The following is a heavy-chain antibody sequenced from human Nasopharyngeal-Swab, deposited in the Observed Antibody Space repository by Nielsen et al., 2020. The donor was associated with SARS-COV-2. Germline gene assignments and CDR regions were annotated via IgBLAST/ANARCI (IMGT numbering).Heavy chain of an antibody. D-gene: IGHD1-14*01. Sequence: SQTLSLTCTVSGGSINSSYWSWIRQPPGKGLEWIGYIYHTGGTNYNPSLQSRLTISVDPPKNQFSLRLNSVSAADTAVYYCARGRIGDYKYYGLDVWGQGTTVTVSS. CDR1: GGSINSSY. CDR2: IYHTGGT. CDR3: ARGRIGDYKYYGLDV. J-gene: IGHJ6*02. V-gene: IGHV4-59*01.